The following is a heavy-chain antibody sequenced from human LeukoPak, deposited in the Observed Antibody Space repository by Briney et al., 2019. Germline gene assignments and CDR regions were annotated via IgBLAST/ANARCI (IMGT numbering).Heavy chain of an antibody. D-gene: IGHD4-23*01. CDR2: MSYTASP. Sequence: SETLSLTCTVSGDSISSNTYYWGWIRQPPGKGLEWIGSMSYTASPSYNPSLKSRVTISVDTSKNQFSLKLSSVTAADTAVYYCASTGSGSSGNDYWGQGTLVTVSS. J-gene: IGHJ4*02. CDR3: ASTGSGSSGNDY. CDR1: GDSISSNTYY. V-gene: IGHV4-39*07.